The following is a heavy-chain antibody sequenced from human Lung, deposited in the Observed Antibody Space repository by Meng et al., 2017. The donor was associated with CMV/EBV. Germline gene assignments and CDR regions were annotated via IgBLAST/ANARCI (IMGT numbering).Heavy chain of an antibody. V-gene: IGHV3-23*01. CDR2: ISGSGYST. Sequence: GEXXKISCAASGFTFGSYAMTWVRQAPGKGLQWVSSISGSGYSTYYADSVKGRFTISRDNSNNTMFLQMNSLRADDTAVDYCAKDRHTSAAPYYFDSWGQGXLVTVSS. CDR1: GFTFGSYA. CDR3: AKDRHTSAAPYYFDS. D-gene: IGHD6-25*01. J-gene: IGHJ4*02.